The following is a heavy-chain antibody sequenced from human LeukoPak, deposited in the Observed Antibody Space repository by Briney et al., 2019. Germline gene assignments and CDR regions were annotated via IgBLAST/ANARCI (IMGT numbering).Heavy chain of an antibody. CDR2: ISAYNGNT. J-gene: IGHJ4*02. CDR3: ARDRERVTMVRGVIGRYFDY. Sequence: ASVKVSCKASGYTFTNYGISWVRQAPGQGLEWMGWISAYNGNTNYAQKLQGRVTMTTDTSTSTAYMELRSLRSDDTAVYYCARDRERVTMVRGVIGRYFDYWGQGTLVTVSS. V-gene: IGHV1-18*01. CDR1: GYTFTNYG. D-gene: IGHD3-10*01.